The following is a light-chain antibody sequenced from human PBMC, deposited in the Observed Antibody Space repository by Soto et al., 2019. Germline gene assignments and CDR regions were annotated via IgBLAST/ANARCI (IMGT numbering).Light chain of an antibody. CDR2: YNT. V-gene: IGLV1-40*01. CDR1: SSNSGAGYD. CDR3: QSYDSSLSGVV. J-gene: IGLJ2*01. Sequence: QSVLTQPPSVSGAPGQRVTISCTGSSSNSGAGYDVHWYQHLPGTAPKLLIYYNTNRPSGVPDRFSGSKSGTSASLAITGLQAEDEADYYCQSYDSSLSGVVFGGGTKLTVL.